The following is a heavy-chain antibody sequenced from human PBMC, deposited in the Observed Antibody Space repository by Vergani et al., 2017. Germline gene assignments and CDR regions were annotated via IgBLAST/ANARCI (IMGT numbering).Heavy chain of an antibody. Sequence: QVQLQESGPGLVKPSQTLSLTCTVSGGSISSYYWRWIRQPAGKGLEWIGRIYTSGSTNYNPSLKSRVTMSVDTSKNQFSLKLSSVTAADTAVYYCARDLRYCSGGSCPTNYYGMDVWGQGTTVTVSS. CDR2: IYTSGST. CDR3: ARDLRYCSGGSCPTNYYGMDV. D-gene: IGHD2-15*01. CDR1: GGSISSYY. J-gene: IGHJ6*02. V-gene: IGHV4-4*07.